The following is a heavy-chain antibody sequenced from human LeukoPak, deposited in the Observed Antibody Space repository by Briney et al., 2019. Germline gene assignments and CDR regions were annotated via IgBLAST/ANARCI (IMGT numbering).Heavy chain of an antibody. CDR3: ARGRVSSSTWYSTYYYYFYMDV. CDR2: VDHTGST. Sequence: SETLSLTCSVSDDSITMYYWTWIRQPPGKGLEWIGYVDHTGSTNFNPSLNGRVSISRDTTNNLFSLRLRSVTAADTAVYFCARGRVSSSTWYSTYYYYFYMDVWAKGPRSPSP. J-gene: IGHJ6*03. CDR1: DDSITMYY. V-gene: IGHV4-59*01. D-gene: IGHD1-1*01.